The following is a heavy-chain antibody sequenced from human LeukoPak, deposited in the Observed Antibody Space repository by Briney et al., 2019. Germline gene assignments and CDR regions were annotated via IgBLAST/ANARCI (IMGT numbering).Heavy chain of an antibody. J-gene: IGHJ4*02. D-gene: IGHD5-18*01. CDR3: ARVSDTSMVTPGFDS. CDR2: VSTSNGDT. Sequence: GASVKVSCKTSGYNFNRYTITWVRQAPGQGLEWMGWVSTSNGDTNYAEKLQGRVTMTTETVTKTAYMELRRLRSGDTAMYFCARVSDTSMVTPGFDSWGQGTLVTVSS. CDR1: GYNFNRYT. V-gene: IGHV1-18*01.